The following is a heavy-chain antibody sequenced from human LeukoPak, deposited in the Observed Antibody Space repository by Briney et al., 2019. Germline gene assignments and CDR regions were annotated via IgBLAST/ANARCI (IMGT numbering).Heavy chain of an antibody. CDR1: GGSISSSSYC. J-gene: IGHJ3*02. D-gene: IGHD2-2*01. V-gene: IGHV4-39*07. Sequence: PSETLSLTCTVSGGSISSSSYCWGWIRQPPGKGLGWIGSIYYSGSTYYNPSLKSRVTISVDTSKNQFSLKLSSVAAADTAVYYCARSRRRGVVVPAALDAFDIWGQGTMVTVSS. CDR2: IYYSGST. CDR3: ARSRRRGVVVPAALDAFDI.